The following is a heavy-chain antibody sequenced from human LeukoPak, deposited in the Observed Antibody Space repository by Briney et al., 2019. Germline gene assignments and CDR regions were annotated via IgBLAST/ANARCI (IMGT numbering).Heavy chain of an antibody. V-gene: IGHV3-74*01. Sequence: AGGSLRLSCAASGFTFSNYWMHWVRQAPGKGLAWVSRINSDASSTRYADSVKGRFTISRDNAKNTLYLQMNSLRAEDTAVYYCARDRIWHFDYWGQGTPVTVSS. CDR2: INSDASST. J-gene: IGHJ4*02. CDR3: ARDRIWHFDY. D-gene: IGHD3-3*02. CDR1: GFTFSNYW.